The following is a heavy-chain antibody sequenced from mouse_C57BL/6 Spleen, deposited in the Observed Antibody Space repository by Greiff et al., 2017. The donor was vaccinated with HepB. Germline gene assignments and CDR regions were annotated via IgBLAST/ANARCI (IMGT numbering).Heavy chain of an antibody. CDR3: ARSDDYDGWFAY. D-gene: IGHD2-4*01. J-gene: IGHJ3*01. V-gene: IGHV2-6*03. CDR1: GFSLTSYG. Sequence: VKLMESGPGLVAPSQSLSITCTVSGFSLTSYGVHWVRQPPGKGLEWLVVIWSDGSTTYNSALKSRLSISKDNSKSQVFLKMNSLQTDDTAMYYCARSDDYDGWFAYWGQGTLVTVSA. CDR2: IWSDGST.